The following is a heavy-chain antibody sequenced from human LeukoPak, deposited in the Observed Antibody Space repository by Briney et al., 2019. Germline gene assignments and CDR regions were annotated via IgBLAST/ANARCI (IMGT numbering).Heavy chain of an antibody. CDR2: ISNSGRTI. D-gene: IGHD3-3*01. CDR3: ARERMRLFGDH. CDR1: GFTFSYYS. V-gene: IGHV3-48*01. J-gene: IGHJ4*02. Sequence: GGSLRLSCATSGFTFSYYSMHWVRQAPGRGLEWVSYISNSGRTIYYADSVKGRFTISRDNAKNSVYLQMNSLRAEDTAVYYCARERMRLFGDHWGQGTLVTVS.